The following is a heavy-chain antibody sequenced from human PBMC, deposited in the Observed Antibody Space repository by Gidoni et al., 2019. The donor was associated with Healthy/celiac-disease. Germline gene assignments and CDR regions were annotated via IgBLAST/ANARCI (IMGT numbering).Heavy chain of an antibody. V-gene: IGHV4-31*03. CDR3: ARDRLELTWPYYYYGMDV. Sequence: QVQLQESGPGLVKPSQTLSLTCTVSGGSISSGGYYWSWIRQHPGKGLEWIGYIYYSGSTYYNPSLKSRVTISVDTSKNQFSLKLSSVTAADTAVYYCARDRLELTWPYYYYGMDVWGQGTTVTVSS. CDR1: GGSISSGGYY. J-gene: IGHJ6*02. D-gene: IGHD1-7*01. CDR2: IYYSGST.